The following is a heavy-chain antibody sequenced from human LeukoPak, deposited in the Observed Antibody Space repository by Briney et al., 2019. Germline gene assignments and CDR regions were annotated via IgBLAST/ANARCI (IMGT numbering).Heavy chain of an antibody. CDR2: IRRKAYGGTT. D-gene: IGHD3-16*02. CDR1: GFTFGDYA. CDR3: TRGRGDYVWGSYRLY. J-gene: IGHJ4*02. Sequence: KPGRSLRLSCPASGFTFGDYAMSWFRQAPGKGLEWVGFIRRKAYGGTTEYAASVKGRFTISRDDSKSIAYLQMNSLKTEDTAVYYCTRGRGDYVWGSYRLYWGQGTLVTVSS. V-gene: IGHV3-49*05.